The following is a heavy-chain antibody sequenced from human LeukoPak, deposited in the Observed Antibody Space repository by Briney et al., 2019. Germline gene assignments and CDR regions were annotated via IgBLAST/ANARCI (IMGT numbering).Heavy chain of an antibody. CDR3: ARAPDSDSGYDYFDY. Sequence: GESLKISCKVSGYNFSNYWIGWVRQMPGKGLEWMGKIDPSDSYTNYSPSFLGHVTISADKSISTAYLQWSSLKASDTAMYYCARAPDSDSGYDYFDYWGQGTLVTVSS. D-gene: IGHD5-12*01. CDR1: GYNFSNYW. J-gene: IGHJ4*02. V-gene: IGHV5-10-1*01. CDR2: IDPSDSYT.